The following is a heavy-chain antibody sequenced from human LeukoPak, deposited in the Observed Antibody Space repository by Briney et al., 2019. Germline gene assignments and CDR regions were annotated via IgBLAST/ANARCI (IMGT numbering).Heavy chain of an antibody. CDR1: GFTFSSYW. CDR3: VRDGRSGWHFDY. Sequence: GGSLRLSCTVTGFTFSSYWMSWVRQAPGKGPEWVANINGDESLKYHVDSVKGRFTISRDNAKNSMSLQMNSLRAEDTAVYYCVRDGRSGWHFDYWGQGILVTVSS. J-gene: IGHJ4*02. CDR2: INGDESLK. D-gene: IGHD6-19*01. V-gene: IGHV3-7*01.